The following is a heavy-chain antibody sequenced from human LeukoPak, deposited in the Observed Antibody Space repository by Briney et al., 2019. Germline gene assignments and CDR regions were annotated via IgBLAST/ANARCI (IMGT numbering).Heavy chain of an antibody. Sequence: GGSLKISCKSSGYSFTSYWIGWVRQMPGKGLEWMGIMYPGDSDTRYSPSFQGQITISADKSISTVYLQWSSLKASDTAMYYCARIIAVAGTKWFDYWGQGTLVTVSS. CDR3: ARIIAVAGTKWFDY. V-gene: IGHV5-51*01. CDR2: MYPGDSDT. CDR1: GYSFTSYW. D-gene: IGHD6-19*01. J-gene: IGHJ4*02.